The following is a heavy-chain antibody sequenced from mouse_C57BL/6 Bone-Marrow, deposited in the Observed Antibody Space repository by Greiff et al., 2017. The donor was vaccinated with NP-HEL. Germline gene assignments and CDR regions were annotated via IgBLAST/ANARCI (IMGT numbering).Heavy chain of an antibody. J-gene: IGHJ3*01. CDR3: ARGRATRAWFAY. CDR2: IGPASGNT. D-gene: IGHD3-1*01. Sequence: EVQLQESVAELVRPGASVKLSCTASGFNIKNTYMHWVKQRPEQGLEWIGRIGPASGNTKYAPNFQGKDTITADTSSNTAYLQLSSLTSEDTAIYYCARGRATRAWFAYWGQGTLVTVSA. CDR1: GFNIKNTY. V-gene: IGHV14-3*01.